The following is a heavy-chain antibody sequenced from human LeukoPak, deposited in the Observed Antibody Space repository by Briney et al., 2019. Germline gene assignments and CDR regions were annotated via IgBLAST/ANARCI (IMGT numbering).Heavy chain of an antibody. Sequence: GGSLRLSCAASGFTFSSYAMTWVRQASGKGLEWVSTISGSGDTTYYADSVKGRFTISRDNSKNTVYLQMNSLRAEGTAIYYCAREVPALDYWGQGTLVTVSS. V-gene: IGHV3-23*01. CDR2: ISGSGDTT. CDR3: AREVPALDY. D-gene: IGHD2-2*01. J-gene: IGHJ4*02. CDR1: GFTFSSYA.